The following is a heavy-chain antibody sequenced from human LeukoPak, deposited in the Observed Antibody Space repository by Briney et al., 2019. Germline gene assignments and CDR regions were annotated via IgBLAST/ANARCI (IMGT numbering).Heavy chain of an antibody. V-gene: IGHV3-15*07. D-gene: IGHD3-22*01. CDR3: ATDFYDST. Sequence: GGSLRLSCVVSGFTFNRCWMNWVRQAPGKGLEWVGRIRSNSDGGTIDYAAPVKGRFTLSRDDSKTTLYLQMNSLQTEDTAVYYCATDFYDSTWGQGTLVTVSS. CDR2: IRSNSDGGTI. CDR1: GFTFNRCW. J-gene: IGHJ5*02.